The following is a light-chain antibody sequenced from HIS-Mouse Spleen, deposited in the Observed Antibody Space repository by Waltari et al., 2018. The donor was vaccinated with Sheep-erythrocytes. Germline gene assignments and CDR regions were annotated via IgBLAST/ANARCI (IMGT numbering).Light chain of an antibody. CDR2: AAS. CDR3: QQRSNWYT. CDR1: QGISSY. Sequence: AIRMTQSPSSFSASTGDRVTITCRASQGISSYLAWYQQKPGKAPKLLIYAASTLQSGVPSRFSGRGSGTDFTLTISCLQSEDVAVYYCQQRSNWYTFGQGTKLEIK. V-gene: IGKV1-8*01. J-gene: IGKJ2*01.